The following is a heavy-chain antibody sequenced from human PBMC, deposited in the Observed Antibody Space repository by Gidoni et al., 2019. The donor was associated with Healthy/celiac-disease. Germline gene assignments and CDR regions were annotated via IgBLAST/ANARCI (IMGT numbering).Heavy chain of an antibody. CDR3: ARDHVPRSTRTQVVGSGDY. Sequence: QVQLVQSGAEVKKPGASVKVSYKASGYTFTSYAMHWVRQAPGQRLEWMGWINAGNGNTKYSQKFQGRVTITRDTSASTAYMELSSLRSEDTAVYYCARDHVPRSTRTQVVGSGDYWGQGTLVTVSS. J-gene: IGHJ4*02. CDR2: INAGNGNT. CDR1: GYTFTSYA. V-gene: IGHV1-3*01. D-gene: IGHD2-2*01.